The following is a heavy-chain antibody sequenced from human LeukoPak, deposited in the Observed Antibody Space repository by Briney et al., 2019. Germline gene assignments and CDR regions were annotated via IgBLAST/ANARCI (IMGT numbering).Heavy chain of an antibody. CDR1: GFTFSSYW. CDR3: AKDMFEPVFDI. D-gene: IGHD3-10*02. J-gene: IGHJ3*02. CDR2: IKQDGSEK. Sequence: PGGSLRLSCAASGFTFSSYWMSWVRQAPGKGLEWVANIKQDGSEKYYVDSVKGRFTISRDNAKNTLYLQMNSLRAEDTAVYYCAKDMFEPVFDIWGQGTMVTVSS. V-gene: IGHV3-7*01.